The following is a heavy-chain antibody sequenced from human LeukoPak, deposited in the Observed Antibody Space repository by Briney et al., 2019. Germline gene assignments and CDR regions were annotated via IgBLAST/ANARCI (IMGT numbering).Heavy chain of an antibody. D-gene: IGHD6-13*01. V-gene: IGHV3-21*01. CDR3: ARLAIGPWSSSPEYFQH. CDR1: GFTFRSYS. J-gene: IGHJ1*01. Sequence: GGSLRLSCAASGFTFRSYSMNWVRQAPGKGLEWVSSISSSSSYIYYADSVKGRFTISRDNAKNSLYLQMNSLRAEDTAVYYCARLAIGPWSSSPEYFQHWGQGTLVTVSS. CDR2: ISSSSSYI.